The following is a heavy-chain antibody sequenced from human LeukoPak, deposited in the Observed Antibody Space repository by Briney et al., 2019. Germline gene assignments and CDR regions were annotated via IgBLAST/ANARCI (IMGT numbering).Heavy chain of an antibody. CDR2: ITAGTTYT. D-gene: IGHD2-15*01. V-gene: IGHV3-11*06. CDR1: GFTFSDYY. J-gene: IGHJ4*02. Sequence: PGGSLSLSCVASGFTFSDYYVSWIRQAPGKGLEWVSYITAGTTYTKYADSVKGRFTISRDTTKNSVSLQMNSLRVEDTAVYYCAKSLDSGSWFYFDHWGLGTLVTVSS. CDR3: AKSLDSGSWFYFDH.